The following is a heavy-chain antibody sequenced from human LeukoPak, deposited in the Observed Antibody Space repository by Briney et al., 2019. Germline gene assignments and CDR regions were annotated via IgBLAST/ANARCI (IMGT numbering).Heavy chain of an antibody. CDR3: ARETVVVTAITYSGWFDP. Sequence: ASVKVSCKASGYTFTGYYMHWVRQAPGQGLEWMGWINPNSGGTNYAQKFQGRVTMTRDTSISTAYMELSRLRSDDTAVYYCARETVVVTAITYSGWFDPWGQGTLATVSS. J-gene: IGHJ5*02. CDR2: INPNSGGT. CDR1: GYTFTGYY. V-gene: IGHV1-2*02. D-gene: IGHD2-21*02.